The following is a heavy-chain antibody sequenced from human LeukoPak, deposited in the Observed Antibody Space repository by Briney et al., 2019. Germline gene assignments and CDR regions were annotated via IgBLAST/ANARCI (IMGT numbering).Heavy chain of an antibody. V-gene: IGHV3-7*01. CDR3: ARGRYSSRSGGYYFDI. Sequence: GGSLRLSCAASGFTFSSYWMSWVRQAPGKGLEWVANINKDGGEKYYVDSVKGRFTISRDNAKNSLYLQMNSLRAEDTAVYYCARGRYSSRSGGYYFDIWGQGTLVTVSS. CDR1: GFTFSSYW. D-gene: IGHD2-2*01. J-gene: IGHJ4*02. CDR2: INKDGGEK.